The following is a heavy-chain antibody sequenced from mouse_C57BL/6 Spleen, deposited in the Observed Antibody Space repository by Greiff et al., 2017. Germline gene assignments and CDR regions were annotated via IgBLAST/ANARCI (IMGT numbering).Heavy chain of an antibody. Sequence: QVQLQQPGAELVRPGTSVKLSCKASGYTFTSYWMHWVKQRPGQGLEWIGVIDPSDSYTNYNQKFKGKATLTVDTSSSTAYMQLSSLTSEDSAVYYCAWAPITTVVELAMDDWGQGTSVTVSS. D-gene: IGHD1-1*01. CDR2: IDPSDSYT. CDR3: AWAPITTVVELAMDD. J-gene: IGHJ4*01. CDR1: GYTFTSYW. V-gene: IGHV1-59*01.